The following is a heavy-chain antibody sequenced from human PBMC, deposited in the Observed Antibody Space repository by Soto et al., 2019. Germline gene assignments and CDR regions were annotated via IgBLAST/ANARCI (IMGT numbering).Heavy chain of an antibody. J-gene: IGHJ4*02. CDR1: GGSISSYY. D-gene: IGHD2-2*01. CDR3: ARRYGSTLDY. V-gene: IGHV4-59*08. Sequence: ETLSLTCTVSGGSISSYYWSWIRQPPGKGLEWIGYIYYSGSTNYNPSLKSRVTISVDTSKNQFSLKLSSVTAADTAVYYCARRYGSTLDYWGQGTLVTSPQ. CDR2: IYYSGST.